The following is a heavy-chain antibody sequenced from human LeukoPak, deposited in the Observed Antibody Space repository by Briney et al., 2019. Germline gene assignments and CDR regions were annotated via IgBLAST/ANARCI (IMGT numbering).Heavy chain of an antibody. CDR3: ATVRYSSSWYYFDY. D-gene: IGHD6-13*01. V-gene: IGHV1-69*04. J-gene: IGHJ4*02. CDR2: IIPILGIA. Sequence: SVKVSCKASGGTFSSYAISWVRQAPGQGLEWMGRIIPILGIANYAQKFQGRVTMTEDTSTDTAYMELSSLRSEDTAVYYCATVRYSSSWYYFDYWGQGTLVTVSS. CDR1: GGTFSSYA.